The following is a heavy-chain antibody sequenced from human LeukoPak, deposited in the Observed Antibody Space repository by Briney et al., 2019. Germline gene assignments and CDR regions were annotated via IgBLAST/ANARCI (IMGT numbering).Heavy chain of an antibody. V-gene: IGHV4-61*05. J-gene: IGHJ4*02. CDR3: ARESGSHGDGYYRYFDY. CDR1: GGSISISSYY. Sequence: PSETLSLTCTVSGGSISISSYYWSWIRQAPGKGLEWIGYIYYTGSTKYNSSLKSRVTISIDTSKNQFSLKLSSVPAADTAVYYCARESGSHGDGYYRYFDYWGQGTLVTVSS. CDR2: IYYTGST. D-gene: IGHD5-24*01.